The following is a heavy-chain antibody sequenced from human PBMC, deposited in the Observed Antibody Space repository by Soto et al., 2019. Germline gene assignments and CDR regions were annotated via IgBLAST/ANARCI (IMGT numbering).Heavy chain of an antibody. CDR3: ARAPGWLSNVDY. D-gene: IGHD3-22*01. CDR1: GFTFSSYA. V-gene: IGHV3-30-3*01. CDR2: ISYDGSNK. J-gene: IGHJ4*02. Sequence: QVQLVESGGGVVQPGRSLRLSCAASGFTFSSYAMHWVRQAPGKGLEWVAVISYDGSNKYYADSVKGRFTISRDNSKNTLYLQMNSLRAEDTAVYYCARAPGWLSNVDYWGQGTLVTVSS.